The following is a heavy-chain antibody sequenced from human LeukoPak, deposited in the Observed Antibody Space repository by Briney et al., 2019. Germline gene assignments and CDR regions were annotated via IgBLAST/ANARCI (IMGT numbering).Heavy chain of an antibody. CDR2: IIPICGTA. J-gene: IGHJ4*02. Sequence: SAVKVSCKGCVCTFRRYAISGLGQAAGRGGEGMGGIIPICGTANYAQKFQDRGTITTDESMRTAYMELSSLRSEDTAVYYCARGILEYYYDSSGYLDYWGQGPLVTVSS. CDR1: VCTFRRYA. D-gene: IGHD3-22*01. CDR3: ARGILEYYYDSSGYLDY. V-gene: IGHV1-69*05.